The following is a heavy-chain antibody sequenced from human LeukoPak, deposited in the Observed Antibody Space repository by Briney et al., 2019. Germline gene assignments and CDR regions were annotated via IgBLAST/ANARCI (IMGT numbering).Heavy chain of an antibody. J-gene: IGHJ3*02. CDR3: ARERVVRGVIIGIHDAFDI. D-gene: IGHD3-10*01. Sequence: SETLSLTCAVYGGSFRGDYWSWIRQPPGKGLEWIGETNHSGSTNYNPSLKSRVTISVDTSKNQFSLKLSSVTAADTAVYYCARERVVRGVIIGIHDAFDIWGQGTMVTVSS. CDR2: TNHSGST. CDR1: GGSFRGDY. V-gene: IGHV4-34*01.